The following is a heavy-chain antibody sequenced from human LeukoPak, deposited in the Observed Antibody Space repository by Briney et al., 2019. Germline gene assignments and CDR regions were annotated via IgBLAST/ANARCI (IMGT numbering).Heavy chain of an antibody. CDR2: ISDSGSTA. CDR1: GFSFSNYA. CDR3: GSSPNWNYWILDY. D-gene: IGHD1-7*01. Sequence: GGSLRLSCGASGFSFSNYAMTWVRQAPGKGLEWVSGISDSGSTAFYADSVKGRFTISRDNSKNTLYLQMNSLRAEDTAVYYCGSSPNWNYWILDYWGQGTLVTVSS. J-gene: IGHJ4*02. V-gene: IGHV3-23*01.